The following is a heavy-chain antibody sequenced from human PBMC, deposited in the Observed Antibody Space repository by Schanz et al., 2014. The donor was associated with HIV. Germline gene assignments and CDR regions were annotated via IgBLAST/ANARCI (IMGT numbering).Heavy chain of an antibody. CDR2: MNPNSGNT. D-gene: IGHD2-15*01. CDR1: GYTFTRYD. V-gene: IGHV1-8*01. Sequence: QVQLVQSGAEVKKPGSSVKVSCKASGYTFTRYDINWVRQATGQGLEWMGWMNPNSGNTGYVQKFQGRVTMTRNTSINTAYMELSSLRSEDTAVYYCARGRFCSGGSCYHDYWGQGPLVTVSS. J-gene: IGHJ4*02. CDR3: ARGRFCSGGSCYHDY.